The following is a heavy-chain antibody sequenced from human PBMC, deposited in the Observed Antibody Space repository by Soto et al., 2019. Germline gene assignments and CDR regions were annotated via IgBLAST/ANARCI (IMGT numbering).Heavy chain of an antibody. D-gene: IGHD3-22*01. CDR2: ISSSSSYI. CDR3: ARDSYDSSGYSTTFDY. Sequence: VGSLRLSCAASGFTCSSYGMHWVRQAPGKGLEWVSSISSSSSYIYYADSVKGRFTISRDNAKNSLYLQMNSLRAEDTAVYYRARDSYDSSGYSTTFDYWGQGTLVTVSS. CDR1: GFTCSSYG. J-gene: IGHJ4*02. V-gene: IGHV3-21*01.